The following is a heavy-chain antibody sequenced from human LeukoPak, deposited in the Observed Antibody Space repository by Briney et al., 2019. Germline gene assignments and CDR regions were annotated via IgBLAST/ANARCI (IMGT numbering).Heavy chain of an antibody. CDR3: ARARITIFGVVTVDSFDI. CDR1: GGSISSGDYY. J-gene: IGHJ3*02. Sequence: TSETLSLTCTVSGGSISSGDYYWRWIRQPPGKGLEWIGYIYYSGSTYYNPSLKSRVTISVDTSKNQFSLKLSSVTAADTAVYYCARARITIFGVVTVDSFDIWGQGTMVTVSS. CDR2: IYYSGST. D-gene: IGHD3-3*01. V-gene: IGHV4-30-4*01.